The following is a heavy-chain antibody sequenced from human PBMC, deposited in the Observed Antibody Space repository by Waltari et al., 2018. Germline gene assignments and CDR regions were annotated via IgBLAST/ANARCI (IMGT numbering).Heavy chain of an antibody. CDR3: ARNVSSISSSRDAFDY. V-gene: IGHV4-39*07. CDR2: IYYSGST. J-gene: IGHJ4*02. Sequence: QLQLQESGPGLVKPSETLSLTCTVSGGSISSSSYYGGWIRQPPGKGLEWIVRIYYSGSTYYIPSLKSRFTISVDTSKNQFSLKLSSVTAADTAVYYCARNVSSISSSRDAFDYWGQGTLVSVSS. D-gene: IGHD6-13*01. CDR1: GGSISSSSYY.